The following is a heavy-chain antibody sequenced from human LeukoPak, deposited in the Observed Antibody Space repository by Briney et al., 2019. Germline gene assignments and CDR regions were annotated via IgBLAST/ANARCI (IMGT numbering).Heavy chain of an antibody. Sequence: GESLKISCQGSGYSFTSYWIGWVRQMPGKGLEWMGIISPGDSDTRYSPSFQGQVTISADKSISTAYLQWSSLKASDTAMYYCARQSITGTTASDYWGQGTLVTV. CDR1: GYSFTSYW. V-gene: IGHV5-51*01. D-gene: IGHD1-7*01. CDR2: ISPGDSDT. J-gene: IGHJ4*02. CDR3: ARQSITGTTASDY.